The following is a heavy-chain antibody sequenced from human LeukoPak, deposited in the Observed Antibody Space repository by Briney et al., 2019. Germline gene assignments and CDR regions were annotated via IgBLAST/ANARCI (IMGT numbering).Heavy chain of an antibody. D-gene: IGHD5-12*01. V-gene: IGHV4-39*07. CDR3: ARSRGYTLPPDY. CDR1: GGSISSSSYY. CDR2: IYYSGST. J-gene: IGHJ4*02. Sequence: SETLPLTCTVSGGSISSSSYYWGWIRQPPGKGLEWIGSIYYSGSTYYNPSLKSRVTISVDTSKNQFSLKLSSVTAADTAVYYCARSRGYTLPPDYWGQGTLVTVSS.